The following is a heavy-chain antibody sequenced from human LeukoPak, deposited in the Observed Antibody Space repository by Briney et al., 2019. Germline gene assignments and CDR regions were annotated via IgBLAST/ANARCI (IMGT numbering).Heavy chain of an antibody. CDR3: AKDLALYTGPYTGSYYSPIDY. CDR1: GFIFSNYA. J-gene: IGHJ4*02. D-gene: IGHD1-26*01. Sequence: GGSVRLPCAAWGFIFSNYAMSWVRQAPGKGVEWVSSISGRGDNTYYADCVRGRFTISRDNSKNTLYLQIYNLRAEDAAIYYCAKDLALYTGPYTGSYYSPIDYWGQGTLVTVSS. V-gene: IGHV3-23*01. CDR2: ISGRGDNT.